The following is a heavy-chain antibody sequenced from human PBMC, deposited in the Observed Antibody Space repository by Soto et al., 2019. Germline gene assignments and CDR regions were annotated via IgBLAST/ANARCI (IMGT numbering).Heavy chain of an antibody. D-gene: IGHD3-22*01. J-gene: IGHJ1*01. CDR2: MSYDGSTK. Sequence: QVQLVESGGEVVQPGRSLRLSCSASGFTFSSYSVHCVRQAPGKGLEWLAFMSYDGSTKYYADSVRGRFTVSRDNSKNTKYLQMDSLRTEDTAVYYCARDAYDDPPGYFQQWGQGTLLTVSS. CDR1: GFTFSSYS. V-gene: IGHV3-30-3*01. CDR3: ARDAYDDPPGYFQQ.